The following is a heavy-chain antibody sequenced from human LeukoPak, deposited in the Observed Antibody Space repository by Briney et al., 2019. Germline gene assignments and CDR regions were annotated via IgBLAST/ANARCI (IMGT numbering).Heavy chain of an antibody. Sequence: SETLSLTCTVSGGSLSSGTFYWSWIRQPPGKALEWIGYFYYTGSTHYNPSLKSRVTISADTSRNQFSLKLSSVTAADTAVYYCARYSYDLGNFCQFDFWGQGTLVTVSS. J-gene: IGHJ4*02. D-gene: IGHD3-10*01. CDR2: FYYTGST. V-gene: IGHV4-61*01. CDR3: ARYSYDLGNFCQFDF. CDR1: GGSLSSGTFY.